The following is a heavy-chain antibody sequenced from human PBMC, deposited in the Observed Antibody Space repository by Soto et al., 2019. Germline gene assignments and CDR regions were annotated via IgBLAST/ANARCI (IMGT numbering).Heavy chain of an antibody. CDR3: ARELARYYYSYMDV. J-gene: IGHJ6*03. CDR2: IYYSGST. Sequence: SETLSLTCTVSGGSINDHYWSWIRQPPGKGLEWIGYIYYSGSTNYNPSLKSRVTISVDTSKNQFSLKLSSVTAADTAVYYCARELARYYYSYMDVWGKGTTVTVSS. V-gene: IGHV4-59*11. D-gene: IGHD6-6*01. CDR1: GGSINDHY.